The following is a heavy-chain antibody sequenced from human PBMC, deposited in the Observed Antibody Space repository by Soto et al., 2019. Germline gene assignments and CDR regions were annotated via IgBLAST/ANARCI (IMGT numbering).Heavy chain of an antibody. CDR3: AMGAREEIAVVIGAGPGEDGVDV. CDR2: ISYGGSNK. Sequence: QVQLVESGGGVVQPGRSLRLSCAASGFTFRIYAMHWVRQAPGKGLECVSVISYGGSNKFYRDSVKGRFTISRDNSKNVLYLQINRLRNEETVVYNCAMGAREEIAVVIGAGPGEDGVDVWGQGTTVTVSS. D-gene: IGHD2-15*01. J-gene: IGHJ6*02. CDR1: GFTFRIYA. V-gene: IGHV3-30*04.